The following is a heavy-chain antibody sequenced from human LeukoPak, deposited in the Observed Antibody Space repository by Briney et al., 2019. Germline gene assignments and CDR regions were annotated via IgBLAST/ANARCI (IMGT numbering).Heavy chain of an antibody. CDR2: TYSGGST. CDR3: ARSMVRGVIAPFDY. V-gene: IGHV3-53*01. Sequence: PGGSLRLSCAASGFTVSSNYMSWVRQAPGKGLEWVSVTYSGGSTYYADSVKGRFTISRDNSKNTLYLQMNSLRAEDTAVYYCARSMVRGVIAPFDYWGQGTLVTVSS. CDR1: GFTVSSNY. D-gene: IGHD3-10*01. J-gene: IGHJ4*02.